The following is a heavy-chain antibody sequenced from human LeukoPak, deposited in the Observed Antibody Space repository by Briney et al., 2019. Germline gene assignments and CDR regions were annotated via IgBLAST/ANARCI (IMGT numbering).Heavy chain of an antibody. J-gene: IGHJ4*02. Sequence: PGGSLRLSCAASGFTFNNYAMTWVRQAPGKGLEWVSAIGGSGDSTYYADSVKGRFTISRDNSKNTLYLQMNSLRAEDTAVYYCAKDRLAAAGDFDYWGQGTLVTVSS. CDR3: AKDRLAAAGDFDY. CDR2: IGGSGDST. V-gene: IGHV3-23*01. CDR1: GFTFNNYA. D-gene: IGHD6-13*01.